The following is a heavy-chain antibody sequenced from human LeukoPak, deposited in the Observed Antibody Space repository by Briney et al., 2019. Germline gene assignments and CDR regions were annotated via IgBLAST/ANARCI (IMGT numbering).Heavy chain of an antibody. Sequence: GGSLRLSCAASAFTFSRYGMHWVRQAPGKGLEWVAFIRYDGSNKYYADSVKGRFTISRDNSKNTLYLQMNSLRAEDTAVYYCARDSGVIAAAGRDFDYWGQGTLVTVSS. CDR3: ARDSGVIAAAGRDFDY. V-gene: IGHV3-30*02. J-gene: IGHJ4*02. CDR1: AFTFSRYG. D-gene: IGHD6-13*01. CDR2: IRYDGSNK.